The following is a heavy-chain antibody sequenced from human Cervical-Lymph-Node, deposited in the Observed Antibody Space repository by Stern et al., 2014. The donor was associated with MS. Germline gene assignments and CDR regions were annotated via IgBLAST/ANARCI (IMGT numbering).Heavy chain of an antibody. CDR1: GFTFSTYS. Sequence: EVRLVESGGGLVQPGGSLRLSCAASGFTFSTYSMNWVRQAPGKGLEWVSHITSTSSAIYYADSVRGRFSISRDNARNSLFLQMSSLRVEDTAVYYCARDQNRLQEKRLDSWGQGTLVTVSS. CDR3: ARDQNRLQEKRLDS. V-gene: IGHV3-48*01. D-gene: IGHD4-11*01. CDR2: ITSTSSAI. J-gene: IGHJ4*02.